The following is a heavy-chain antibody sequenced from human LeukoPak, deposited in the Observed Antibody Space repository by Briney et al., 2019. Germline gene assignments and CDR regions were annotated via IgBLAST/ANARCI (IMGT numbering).Heavy chain of an antibody. CDR3: AREARVWSSFDI. V-gene: IGHV4-61*02. Sequence: PSETLSLTCTVSGGSISSGSYYWSWIRQPAGKGLEWIGRIYASGSTNYNPSLKSRVTISVDTSKNQFSLKLSSVTAADTAVYYCAREARVWSSFDIWGQGTMVTVSS. CDR1: GGSISSGSYY. J-gene: IGHJ3*02. CDR2: IYASGST. D-gene: IGHD3-3*01.